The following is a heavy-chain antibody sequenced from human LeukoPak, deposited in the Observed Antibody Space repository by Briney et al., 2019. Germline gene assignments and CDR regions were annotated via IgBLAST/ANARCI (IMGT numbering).Heavy chain of an antibody. CDR2: INHSGST. V-gene: IGHV4-34*01. Sequence: PSETLSLTCAVYGGSFSGYYWSWIRQPPGKGLEWIGEINHSGSTNYNPSLKSRVTISVDTSKNQFSLKLSSVTAADTAVYYCASLPYYGMDVWGQGTTVTVSS. J-gene: IGHJ6*02. CDR1: GGSFSGYY. CDR3: ASLPYYGMDV.